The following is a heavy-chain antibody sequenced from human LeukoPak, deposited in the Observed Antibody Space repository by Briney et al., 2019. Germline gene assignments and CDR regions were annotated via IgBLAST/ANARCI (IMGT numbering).Heavy chain of an antibody. D-gene: IGHD3-10*01. J-gene: IGHJ4*02. V-gene: IGHV3-30*04. CDR2: ISYDGSNK. CDR1: GFTFSSYA. Sequence: GGSLRLSCAASGFTFSSYAMHWVRQAPGKGLEWVAVISYDGSNKYYADSVKGRFTISRDNAKNSLYLQMNSLRAEDTAVYYCARDVLLWFGELSGWGQGTLVTVSS. CDR3: ARDVLLWFGELSG.